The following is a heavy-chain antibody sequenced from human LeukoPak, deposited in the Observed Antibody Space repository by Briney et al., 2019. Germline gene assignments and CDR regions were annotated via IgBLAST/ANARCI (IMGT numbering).Heavy chain of an antibody. CDR2: IYASGNA. D-gene: IGHD3-10*01. J-gene: IGHJ4*02. CDR3: ARGRSGDYYGSGSYYPAPFDY. CDR1: GASISSYY. Sequence: SETLSLTCTVSGASISSYYWYWIRQAAGKGLEWIGRIYASGNANYNPSLKSRVAMSVDTSKNQFSLKLSSVTAADTAVYYCARGRSGDYYGSGSYYPAPFDYWGQGTLVTVSS. V-gene: IGHV4-4*07.